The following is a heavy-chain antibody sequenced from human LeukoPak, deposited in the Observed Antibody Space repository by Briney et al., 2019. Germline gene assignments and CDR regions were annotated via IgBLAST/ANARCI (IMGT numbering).Heavy chain of an antibody. V-gene: IGHV4-30-2*01. J-gene: IGHJ3*02. Sequence: SQTLSLTCAVSGGSISSGGYSWSWIRQPPGKGLEWIGYIYHSGSTYYNPSLKSRVTISVDRSKNQFSLKLSSVTAADTAVYYCARGASAAAGTGGAFDIWGQGTMVTVSS. CDR3: ARGASAAAGTGGAFDI. D-gene: IGHD6-13*01. CDR2: IYHSGST. CDR1: GGSISSGGYS.